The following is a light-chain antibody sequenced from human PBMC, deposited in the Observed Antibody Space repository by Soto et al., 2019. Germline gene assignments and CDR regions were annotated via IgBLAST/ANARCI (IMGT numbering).Light chain of an antibody. Sequence: DIVMTQSPDSLAVSLGERATINCKSSQSVLYSSNNKNYLAWYQQKPGQPPKLLIYWASTRESGVPDRFSGSGSGTDFTLTINSLQAEDVAVYYCQQYYGAPFTFGGGTKVEIK. J-gene: IGKJ4*01. CDR2: WAS. CDR1: QSVLYSSNNKNY. V-gene: IGKV4-1*01. CDR3: QQYYGAPFT.